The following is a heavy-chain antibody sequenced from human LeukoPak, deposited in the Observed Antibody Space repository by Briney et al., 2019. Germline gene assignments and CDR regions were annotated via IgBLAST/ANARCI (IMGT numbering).Heavy chain of an antibody. Sequence: PGGSLRLSCAASGFTFSAYEMNWVRQAPGKGLEWVSGINWNGGSTGYADSVKGRFTISRDNAKNSLYLQMNSLRAEDTALYHCARVQQYDVFDYWGQGTLVTVSS. CDR1: GFTFSAYE. J-gene: IGHJ4*02. D-gene: IGHD3-16*01. V-gene: IGHV3-20*01. CDR3: ARVQQYDVFDY. CDR2: INWNGGST.